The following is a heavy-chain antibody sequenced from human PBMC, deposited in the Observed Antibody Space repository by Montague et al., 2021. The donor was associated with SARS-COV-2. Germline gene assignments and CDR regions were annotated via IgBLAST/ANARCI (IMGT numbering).Heavy chain of an antibody. CDR2: IYYSGST. D-gene: IGHD5-18*01. CDR3: AREYRVELWQTNWYFGL. J-gene: IGHJ2*01. Sequence: SETLSLTCTVSGGSTSSYYWSWIRQPLGKGLEWIGCIYYSGSTNYNPSLKSRVTISVDTSKTQFSLKLNSVTAADTAVYYCAREYRVELWQTNWYFGLWGRGTLVTVSS. CDR1: GGSTSSYY. V-gene: IGHV4-59*01.